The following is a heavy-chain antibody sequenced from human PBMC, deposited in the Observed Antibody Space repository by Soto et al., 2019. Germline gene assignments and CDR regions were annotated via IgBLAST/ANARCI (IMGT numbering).Heavy chain of an antibody. Sequence: EVQLVESGGGLVQPGGSLRLSCAASGFTFSTCWMMWVRQAPGKGLEWVANINQDGSERYYVDSVKGRFTISRDNAKNSLYLQMNSLRAEDTAVYYCVKDNSGRYRGQGTLVTVSS. V-gene: IGHV3-7*01. CDR1: GFTFSTCW. D-gene: IGHD1-26*01. CDR2: INQDGSER. CDR3: VKDNSGRY. J-gene: IGHJ4*02.